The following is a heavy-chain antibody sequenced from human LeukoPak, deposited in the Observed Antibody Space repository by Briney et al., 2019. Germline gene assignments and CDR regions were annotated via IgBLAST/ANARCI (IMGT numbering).Heavy chain of an antibody. D-gene: IGHD4-17*01. J-gene: IGHJ2*01. CDR3: ARDMTTVRYWYFDL. Sequence: GASVKVSCKASGYTFTGYYMHWVRQAPGQGLEWMGWINPNSGGTNYAQKFQGRVTMTRDTSISTAYMELSRLRSDDTAVYYCARDMTTVRYWYFDLWGRGTLVTVSS. CDR2: INPNSGGT. V-gene: IGHV1-2*02. CDR1: GYTFTGYY.